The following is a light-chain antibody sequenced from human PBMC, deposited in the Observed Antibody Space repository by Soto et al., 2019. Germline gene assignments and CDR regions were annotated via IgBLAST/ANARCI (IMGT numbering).Light chain of an antibody. CDR1: QSVSNSY. CDR2: GAS. Sequence: EITLSLSPGTVPLTQGERATLSRRASQSVSNSYLAWYQQKPGQAPRLLIYGASRRATGIPDRCSGSGSGTDFTLTISRLEHADYALYYCQQYGISPSWTFGQGTQVDIK. V-gene: IGKV3-20*01. J-gene: IGKJ1*01. CDR3: QQYGISPSWT.